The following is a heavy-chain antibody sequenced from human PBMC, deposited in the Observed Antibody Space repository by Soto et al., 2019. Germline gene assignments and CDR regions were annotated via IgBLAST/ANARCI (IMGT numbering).Heavy chain of an antibody. Sequence: QVQLVQSGPEVKKPGASVKVSCKASGYTFTSYGISWVRRATGQGLEWMGWISTYNGNTNYAQKLQGRVTMTTDTATSTAYMELRSLRSDDTDVYYCARDISSAWYWFDPWGQGTLVTVSS. V-gene: IGHV1-18*01. CDR1: GYTFTSYG. J-gene: IGHJ5*02. CDR3: ARDISSAWYWFDP. CDR2: ISTYNGNT. D-gene: IGHD6-19*01.